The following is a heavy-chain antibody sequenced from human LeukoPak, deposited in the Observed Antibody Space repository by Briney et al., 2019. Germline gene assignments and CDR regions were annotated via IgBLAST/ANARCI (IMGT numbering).Heavy chain of an antibody. CDR2: INPSGGRT. CDR3: ARPSFLYYFDY. CDR1: GYTFTSYY. Sequence: ASVKVSCKASGYTFTSYYMHWVRQAPGQGLEWMGIINPSGGRTRYAQKFQGRVTMTRDTSTSTVYMELSSLRSEDTAVYYCARPSFLYYFDYWGQGTLVTVSS. J-gene: IGHJ4*02. V-gene: IGHV1-46*01.